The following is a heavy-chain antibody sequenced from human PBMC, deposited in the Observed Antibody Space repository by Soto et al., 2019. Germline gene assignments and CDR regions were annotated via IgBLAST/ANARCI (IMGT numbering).Heavy chain of an antibody. CDR1: GFTFTNCV. J-gene: IGHJ4*02. V-gene: IGHV3-23*01. Sequence: EVHLLESGGVLVQPGESLRLSCETSGFTFTNCVMTWVRQAPGKRLEWVSVITTNGHTDYADSVKGRFTISRDNSKNTVYLQMNSLRAEDTAIYYCAKGLLNGRWYAADWGQGTLVTVSS. D-gene: IGHD6-13*01. CDR2: ITTNGHT. CDR3: AKGLLNGRWYAAD.